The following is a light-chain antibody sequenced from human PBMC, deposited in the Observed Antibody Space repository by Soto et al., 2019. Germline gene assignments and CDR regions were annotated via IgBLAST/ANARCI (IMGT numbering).Light chain of an antibody. CDR1: QSVSSY. V-gene: IGKV3-11*01. CDR3: QQRSNWPPWLT. CDR2: DAS. J-gene: IGKJ4*01. Sequence: EIVLTQSPATLSLSPGERATLSCRARQSVSSYLAWYQQKPGQAPRLLIYDASNRATGIPARFSGSGSGTDFTLTISSLEPEDFAVYYCQQRSNWPPWLTFGGGTKVEIK.